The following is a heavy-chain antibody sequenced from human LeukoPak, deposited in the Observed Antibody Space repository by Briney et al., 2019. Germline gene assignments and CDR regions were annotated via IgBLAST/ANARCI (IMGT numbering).Heavy chain of an antibody. Sequence: QSGGSLRLSCAASGFTFTGYEMHWVRHAPGKGLEEVSSISTSGSTKYYADSVKGRFTISRDNAKNSLYLQMNSLRAEDTAVYYCARDGPGYSFDYWGQGTLVTVSS. D-gene: IGHD5-12*01. CDR2: ISTSGSTK. V-gene: IGHV3-48*03. CDR1: GFTFTGYE. J-gene: IGHJ4*02. CDR3: ARDGPGYSFDY.